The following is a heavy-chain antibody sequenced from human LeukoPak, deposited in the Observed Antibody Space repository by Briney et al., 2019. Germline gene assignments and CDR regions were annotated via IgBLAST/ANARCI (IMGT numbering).Heavy chain of an antibody. D-gene: IGHD6-19*01. J-gene: IGHJ4*02. V-gene: IGHV4-4*07. CDR1: DGSISNYH. CDR3: ARRDISSGWSFDH. CDR2: IHTSGST. Sequence: PSVTLSLTCTVSDGSISNYHWSWIRQPAGKGLEWIGQIHTSGSTNYNPPLKSRVSMSIDTPENQLSLTIRSVTAADTAVYYCARRDISSGWSFDHWGQGTLVTVSS.